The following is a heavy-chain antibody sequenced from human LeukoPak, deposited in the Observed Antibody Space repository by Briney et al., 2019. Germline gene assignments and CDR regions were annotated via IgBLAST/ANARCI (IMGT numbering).Heavy chain of an antibody. D-gene: IGHD3-22*01. Sequence: SETLSLTCTVSGGSISSYYWSWIRQPPGKGLEWIGYIYYSGSTNYNPSLKSRVTISVDTSKNQFSLKLSSVTAADTAVYYCARVFYYYDSSGYYTPLIDPWGQGTLVTVSS. CDR3: ARVFYYYDSSGYYTPLIDP. CDR1: GGSISSYY. J-gene: IGHJ5*02. CDR2: IYYSGST. V-gene: IGHV4-59*01.